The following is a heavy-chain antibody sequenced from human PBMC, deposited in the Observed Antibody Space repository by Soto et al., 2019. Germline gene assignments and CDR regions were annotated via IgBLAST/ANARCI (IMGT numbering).Heavy chain of an antibody. CDR3: ARGSYSSSSWGADYGMDV. D-gene: IGHD6-6*01. V-gene: IGHV1-8*01. J-gene: IGHJ6*02. Sequence: QVQLVQSGAEVKKPGASVKVSCKASGYTFTSYDINWVRQATGQGLEWMGWMNPNSGNTGYAQKFQGRVTMTRNTSKSTADMELSSLRSEDTAVYYCARGSYSSSSWGADYGMDVWGQGTTVTVSS. CDR1: GYTFTSYD. CDR2: MNPNSGNT.